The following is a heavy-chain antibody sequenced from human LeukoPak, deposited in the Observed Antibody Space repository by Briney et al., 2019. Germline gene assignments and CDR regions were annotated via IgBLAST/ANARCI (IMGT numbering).Heavy chain of an antibody. D-gene: IGHD1-26*01. CDR2: IRYDGTDK. J-gene: IGHJ3*02. CDR3: ALVGATGYGAFDI. Sequence: PGGSLRLSCAASGFTFSSYGMHWVRQAPGKGLEWVAFIRYDGTDKYYTDSVKGRFTISRDNSKNTLYLQMSSLTTEDTAVYYCALVGATGYGAFDIWGQGTMVTVSS. V-gene: IGHV3-30*02. CDR1: GFTFSSYG.